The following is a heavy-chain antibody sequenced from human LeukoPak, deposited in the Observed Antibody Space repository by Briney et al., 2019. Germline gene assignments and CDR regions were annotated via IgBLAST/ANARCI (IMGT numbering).Heavy chain of an antibody. CDR3: ARDRYPSSGYYYEDTFQV. CDR1: GGTFSSYA. V-gene: IGHV1-69*06. Sequence: GASVKVSCKASGGTFSSYAISWVRQAPGQGLEWMGGIIPIFGTANYAQKIQGRVTITADKSTSTAYMELSSLRSEDTAVYYCARDRYPSSGYYYEDTFQVWGQGTMVTVSS. D-gene: IGHD3-22*01. J-gene: IGHJ3*01. CDR2: IIPIFGTA.